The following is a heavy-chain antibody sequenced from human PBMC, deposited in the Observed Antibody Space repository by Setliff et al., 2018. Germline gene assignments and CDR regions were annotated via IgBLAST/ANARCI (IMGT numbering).Heavy chain of an antibody. J-gene: IGHJ3*02. D-gene: IGHD1-26*01. CDR3: ARKGISALSGAFDM. Sequence: SETLSLTCAVYGGSFSGYYWSWIRQPPGKRLEWIGEIIHTGSINYNPSLKSRVTISMDTSKNQFSLRVSSVTAADTAVYYCARKGISALSGAFDMWGQGTMVTVSS. CDR1: GGSFSGYY. V-gene: IGHV4-34*12. CDR2: IIHTGSI.